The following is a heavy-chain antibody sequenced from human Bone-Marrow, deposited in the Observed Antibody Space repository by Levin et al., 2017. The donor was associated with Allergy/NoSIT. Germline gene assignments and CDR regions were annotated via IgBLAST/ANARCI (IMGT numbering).Heavy chain of an antibody. CDR2: ISSSSSTI. CDR3: ARNLGDGRFPGDY. D-gene: IGHD5-24*01. CDR1: GFIFSSYS. V-gene: IGHV3-48*02. Sequence: GGSLRLSCAASGFIFSSYSMNWVRQAPGKGLEWVSYISSSSSTIYYADSVKGRFTISRDNAKDSLYLQMNSLRDEDTAVYYCARNLGDGRFPGDYWGQGTLVTVSS. J-gene: IGHJ4*02.